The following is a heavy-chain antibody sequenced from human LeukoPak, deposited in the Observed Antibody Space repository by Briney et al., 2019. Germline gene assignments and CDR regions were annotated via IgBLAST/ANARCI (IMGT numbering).Heavy chain of an antibody. J-gene: IGHJ5*02. CDR3: ARAYSSSWYWNWFDP. CDR2: IYNSGST. CDR1: GYSISSGYY. D-gene: IGHD6-13*01. Sequence: SETLSLTCTVSGYSISSGYYWGWFRQAPGKGLEWIGSIYNSGSTYYNPYLKSRVTISVDMSKNQFSLKMSSVTAADTAVYYCARAYSSSWYWNWFDPWGQGTLVTVSS. V-gene: IGHV4-38-2*02.